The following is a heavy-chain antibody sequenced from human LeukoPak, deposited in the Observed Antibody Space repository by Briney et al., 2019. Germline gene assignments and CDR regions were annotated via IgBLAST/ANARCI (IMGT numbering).Heavy chain of an antibody. J-gene: IGHJ5*02. Sequence: ASVKVSCKASGYTFTGYYMHWVRQAPGQGLEWMGWINPNSGGTNYAQKFQGRVTMTRDTSISTAYMELSRLRADDTAVYYCARKKRVAGSRGGLDPWGQGTLVTVST. CDR3: ARKKRVAGSRGGLDP. V-gene: IGHV1-2*02. D-gene: IGHD6-19*01. CDR2: INPNSGGT. CDR1: GYTFTGYY.